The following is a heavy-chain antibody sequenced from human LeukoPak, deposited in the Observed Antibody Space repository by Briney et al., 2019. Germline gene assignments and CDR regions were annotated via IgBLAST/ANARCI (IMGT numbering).Heavy chain of an antibody. CDR1: GGTFSSYA. D-gene: IGHD2-8*01. CDR3: ARGRYRTNGVCYMDY. CDR2: IIPIFGTA. Sequence: SVKVSCKASGGTFSSYAISWVRQAPGQGLEWMGGIIPIFGTANYAQKFQGRVTITADESTSTAYMELSSLRSEDTAVYYCARGRYRTNGVCYMDYWGQGTLVTVSS. J-gene: IGHJ4*02. V-gene: IGHV1-69*13.